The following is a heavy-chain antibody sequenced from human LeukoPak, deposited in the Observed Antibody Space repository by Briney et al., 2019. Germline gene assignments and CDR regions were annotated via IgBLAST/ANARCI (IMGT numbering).Heavy chain of an antibody. CDR3: AKGACSGGSCYPETGYDY. V-gene: IGHV3-23*01. CDR1: GFTFSSYA. Sequence: PGGSLRLSCAASGFTFSSYAMSWVRQAPGKGLEWVSDVSGSGYDTSYADSVKGRFTISRDNSKNTLYLQMNSLRVEDTAVYYCAKGACSGGSCYPETGYDYWGQGTLVTVSS. D-gene: IGHD2-15*01. J-gene: IGHJ4*02. CDR2: VSGSGYDT.